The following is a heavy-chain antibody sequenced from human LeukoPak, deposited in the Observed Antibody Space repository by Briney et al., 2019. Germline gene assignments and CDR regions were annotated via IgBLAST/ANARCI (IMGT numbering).Heavy chain of an antibody. CDR3: AKDRNRIAVAGTPHY. CDR1: GFTFSSYG. CDR2: ISYDGSNK. V-gene: IGHV3-30*18. Sequence: PGGSLRLSCAASGFTFSSYGMHWVRQAPGKGLEGVAVISYDGSNKYYADSVKGRFTISRDNSKNTLYLQMNSLRAEDTAVYYCAKDRNRIAVAGTPHYWGQGTLVTVSS. D-gene: IGHD6-19*01. J-gene: IGHJ4*02.